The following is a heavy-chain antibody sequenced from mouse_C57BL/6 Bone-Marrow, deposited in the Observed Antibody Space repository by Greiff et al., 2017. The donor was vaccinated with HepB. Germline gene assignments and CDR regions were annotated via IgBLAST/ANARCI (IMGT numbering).Heavy chain of an antibody. D-gene: IGHD2-4*01. CDR1: GYAFSSSW. V-gene: IGHV1-82*01. J-gene: IGHJ2*01. CDR2: IYPGDGDT. Sequence: VMLVESGPELVKPGASVKISCKASGYAFSSSWMNWVKQRPGKGLEWIGRIYPGDGDTNYNGKFKGKATLTADKSSSTAYMQLSSLTSEDSAVYFCARGRLRRPYYFDYWGQGTTLTVSS. CDR3: ARGRLRRPYYFDY.